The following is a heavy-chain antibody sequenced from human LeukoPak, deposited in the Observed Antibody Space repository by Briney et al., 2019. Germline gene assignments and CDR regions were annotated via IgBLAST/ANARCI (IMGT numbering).Heavy chain of an antibody. J-gene: IGHJ5*02. V-gene: IGHV4-34*01. Sequence: SETLSLTCAVYGGSFSGYYWSWIRQPPGKGLEWIGEINHSGSTNYNPSLKSRVTISVDTSKNRFSLKLSSVTAADTAVYYCARGITGHNWFDPWGQGTLVTVSS. CDR2: INHSGST. D-gene: IGHD1-20*01. CDR3: ARGITGHNWFDP. CDR1: GGSFSGYY.